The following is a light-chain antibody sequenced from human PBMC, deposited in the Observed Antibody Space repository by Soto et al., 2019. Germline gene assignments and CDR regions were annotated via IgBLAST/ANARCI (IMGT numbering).Light chain of an antibody. V-gene: IGKV1-33*01. CDR1: QDISNR. J-gene: IGKJ5*01. CDR3: QQYDNLPIT. Sequence: IQMNQSPSSLSASVGDRVTVTCQASQDISNRLNWYQQKPGKAPKLLIYDASNLETGVPSRFSGSRSGTDFKFIISSLQPEDVATYYCQQYDNLPITFAQGTRLAIK. CDR2: DAS.